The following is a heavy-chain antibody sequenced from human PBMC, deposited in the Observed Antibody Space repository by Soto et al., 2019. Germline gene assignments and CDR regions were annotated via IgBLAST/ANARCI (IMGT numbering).Heavy chain of an antibody. CDR2: IYQSGTT. CDR3: ARWAAGGPDV. D-gene: IGHD1-26*01. CDR1: GGSIRSSYF. V-gene: IGHV4-4*07. Sequence: PSETLSLTCTVSGGSIRSSYFWSWIRQPAGEGLEWIGRIYQSGTTDYNFSLKSRVTMSVDTSKNQFFLKLTSVTAADTAVYFCARWAAGGPDVWGPGTTVTVSS. J-gene: IGHJ6*02.